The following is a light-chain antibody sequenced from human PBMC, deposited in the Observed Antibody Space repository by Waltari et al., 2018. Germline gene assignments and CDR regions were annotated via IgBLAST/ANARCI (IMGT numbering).Light chain of an antibody. CDR1: QSLNTW. J-gene: IGKJ1*01. CDR2: MAS. V-gene: IGKV1-5*03. CDR3: QHYNIYPWT. Sequence: DTKFTQSPSTLSASVGDRVTITCRASQSLNTWLAWYQVKPGKAPKLLIYMASDLESGVPARFSGSGSGTEFTLTITSLQPDDFATYYCQHYNIYPWTFGRGTKVEI.